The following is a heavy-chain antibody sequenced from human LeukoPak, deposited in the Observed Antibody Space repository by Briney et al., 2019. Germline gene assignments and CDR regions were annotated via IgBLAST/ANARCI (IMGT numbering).Heavy chain of an antibody. Sequence: GGSLRLSCGACWFTLDWYIMQGVGQAPGKGLDGVSFSNWDGGSTYYADSVKGRFTISRDNSKNSLYLQMNSLRTEDTALYYCAKNIVATIGGYFDYWGQGTLVTVSS. D-gene: IGHD5-12*01. CDR2: SNWDGGST. J-gene: IGHJ4*02. CDR1: WFTLDWYI. CDR3: AKNIVATIGGYFDY. V-gene: IGHV3-43*01.